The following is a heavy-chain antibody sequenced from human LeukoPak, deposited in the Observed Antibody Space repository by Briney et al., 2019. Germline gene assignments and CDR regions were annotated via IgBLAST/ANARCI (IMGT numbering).Heavy chain of an antibody. CDR2: IYYTGST. CDR1: GGSISSHY. CDR3: ARSDGAGATDY. Sequence: SGTLSLTCSVSGGSISSHYWSWMRQPPGKGLEWIGYIYYTGSTDYNPSLKSRVTISVDTSKNQLSVKLSSVTAADAAVYYCARSDGAGATDYWGQGTLVTVSS. V-gene: IGHV4-59*11. D-gene: IGHD1-26*01. J-gene: IGHJ4*02.